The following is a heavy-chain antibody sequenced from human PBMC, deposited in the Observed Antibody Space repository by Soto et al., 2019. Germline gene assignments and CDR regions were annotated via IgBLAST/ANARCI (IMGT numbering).Heavy chain of an antibody. D-gene: IGHD2-15*01. Sequence: PRGSLRLSCAASGFTFCSSWVICVRYPPIMGLEWVANIKQDGSEKYYVDSVKGRFTISRDNAKNSLYLQMNSLRAEDTAVYYCARGVAATVWYYYGIDVWGQGTTVTVSS. V-gene: IGHV3-7*03. CDR2: IKQDGSEK. CDR3: ARGVAATVWYYYGIDV. CDR1: GFTFCSSW. J-gene: IGHJ6*02.